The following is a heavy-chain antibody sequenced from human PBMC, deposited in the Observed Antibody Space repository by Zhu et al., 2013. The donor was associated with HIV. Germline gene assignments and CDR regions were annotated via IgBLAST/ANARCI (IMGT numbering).Heavy chain of an antibody. CDR3: ARDRLISMKVVRPWFDP. V-gene: IGHV1-8*03. CDR1: GYTFTNDG. Sequence: QVQLVQSGPEVKKPGASVKVSCKASGYTFTNDGINWVRQATGHGLEWMGWVDPSNGNAGYAQKFQGRVTITRNISTSTVYMELSSLRSDDTAVYYCARDRLISMKVVRPWFDPWGQGTLVTVSS. D-gene: IGHD3-22*01. J-gene: IGHJ5*02. CDR2: VDPSNGNA.